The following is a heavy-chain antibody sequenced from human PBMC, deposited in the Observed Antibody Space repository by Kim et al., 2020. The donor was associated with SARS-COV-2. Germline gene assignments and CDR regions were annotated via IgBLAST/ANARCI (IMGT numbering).Heavy chain of an antibody. CDR3: SSSTVGAYFDY. CDR2: IHDAGST. D-gene: IGHD1-26*01. CDR1: GSSVRSSY. V-gene: IGHV3-53*01. J-gene: IGHJ4*02. Sequence: GGSLRLSCAVSGSSVRSSYMTWVRQAPGKGLEWVSAIHDAGSTYYADSVKGRFTISRDIPKDTLYLQMNSLRAGDTAVYYCSSSTVGAYFDYWGQGSLVTVSS.